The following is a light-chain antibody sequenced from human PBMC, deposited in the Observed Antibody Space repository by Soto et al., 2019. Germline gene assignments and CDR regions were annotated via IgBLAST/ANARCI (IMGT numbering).Light chain of an antibody. J-gene: IGKJ1*01. CDR3: QQYYSYSWT. CDR1: QSISSW. Sequence: DIQMTQSPSTLSASVGDRVTITCRASQSISSWLAWFQQKPGKAPNLLIYKVSNLESGVPSRFSGSGSGTEFTLTISSLQPDDFATYYCQQYYSYSWTFGQGTKVEIK. V-gene: IGKV1-5*03. CDR2: KVS.